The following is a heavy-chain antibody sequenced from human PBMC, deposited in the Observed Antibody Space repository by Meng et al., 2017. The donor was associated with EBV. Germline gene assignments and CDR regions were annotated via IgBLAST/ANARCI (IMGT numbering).Heavy chain of an antibody. Sequence: QVQLVQAGAEVKKPGASVKVSCKASGYTFTSYDINWVRQATGQRLEWMGWMNPNSGNTGYAQKFQGRVTMTRNTSISTAYMELSSLRSEDTAVYYCARGRGVYCSGGSCYPGWFDPWGQGTLVTVSS. CDR1: GYTFTSYD. CDR2: MNPNSGNT. V-gene: IGHV1-8*01. J-gene: IGHJ5*02. D-gene: IGHD2-15*01. CDR3: ARGRGVYCSGGSCYPGWFDP.